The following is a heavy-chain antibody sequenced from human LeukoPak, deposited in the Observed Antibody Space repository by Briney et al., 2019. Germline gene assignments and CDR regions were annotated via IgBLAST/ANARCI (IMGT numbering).Heavy chain of an antibody. CDR2: ISSSGSTI. CDR1: GFTFTIYS. Sequence: GGSLRLFCAASGFTFTIYSMNWVRQAPGKGLEWVSYISSSGSTIYYADSVKGRFTMSRDNAKKSLYLQMSSLRAEDTAVYYCTRDEQQLEGGSYYYGMDVWGQGTTVTVSS. J-gene: IGHJ6*02. D-gene: IGHD6-13*01. CDR3: TRDEQQLEGGSYYYGMDV. V-gene: IGHV3-48*01.